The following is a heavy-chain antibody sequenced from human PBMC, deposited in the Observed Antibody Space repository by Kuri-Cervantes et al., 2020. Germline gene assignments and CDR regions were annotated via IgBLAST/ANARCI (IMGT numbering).Heavy chain of an antibody. V-gene: IGHV1-18*01. Sequence: ASVKVSCKASGGTFTSYGISWVQQAPGQGLEWMGWISAYNGNTNYAHKLQGRVTMTTGTSTSTAYMELRSLRSDDTAVYYCARDSAVAGLDYWGQGTLVTVSS. D-gene: IGHD6-19*01. CDR2: ISAYNGNT. CDR3: ARDSAVAGLDY. J-gene: IGHJ4*02. CDR1: GGTFTSYG.